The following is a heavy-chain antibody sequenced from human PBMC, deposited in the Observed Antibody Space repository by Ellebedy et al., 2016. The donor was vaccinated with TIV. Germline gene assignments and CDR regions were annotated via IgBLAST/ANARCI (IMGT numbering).Heavy chain of an antibody. CDR2: INPNSGGT. Sequence: AASVKVSCKASGYTFTGYYMHWVRQAPGQGLEWMGWINPNSGGTNYAQKFQGRVTMTRDTSISTAYMELSSLRSDDTAVYYCVRDTHYYDSSGLYWGQGTLVTVSS. CDR3: VRDTHYYDSSGLY. V-gene: IGHV1-2*02. D-gene: IGHD3-22*01. J-gene: IGHJ4*02. CDR1: GYTFTGYY.